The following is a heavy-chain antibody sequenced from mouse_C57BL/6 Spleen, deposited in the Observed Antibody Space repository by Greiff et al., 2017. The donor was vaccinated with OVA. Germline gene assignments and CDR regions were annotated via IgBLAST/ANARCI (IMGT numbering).Heavy chain of an antibody. Sequence: QVQLKQSGAELARPGASVKMSCKASGYTFTSYTMHWVKQRPGPGLEWIGYINPSSGYTKYNQKFKDKATLTADKSSSTAYMQLSSLTSEDSAVYYCARSETAIVFDYWGQGTTLTVSS. CDR3: ARSETAIVFDY. J-gene: IGHJ2*01. CDR2: INPSSGYT. CDR1: GYTFTSYT. V-gene: IGHV1-4*01. D-gene: IGHD1-2*01.